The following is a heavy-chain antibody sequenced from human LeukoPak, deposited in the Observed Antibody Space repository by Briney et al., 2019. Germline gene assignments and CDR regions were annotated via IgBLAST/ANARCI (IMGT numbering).Heavy chain of an antibody. CDR1: GYTFTSYA. J-gene: IGHJ5*02. D-gene: IGHD3-10*01. Sequence: ASVKVSCKASGYTFTSYAMHWVRQAPGQRLEWMGWINAGNGNTKYSQKFQGRVTITRDTSASTAYMELSSLRSEDTAVYYCASSTYYYGSGSSWFDPWGQGTLVTVSS. V-gene: IGHV1-3*01. CDR3: ASSTYYYGSGSSWFDP. CDR2: INAGNGNT.